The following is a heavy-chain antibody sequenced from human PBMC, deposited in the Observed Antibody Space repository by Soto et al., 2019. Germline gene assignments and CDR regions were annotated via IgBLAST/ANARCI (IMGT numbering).Heavy chain of an antibody. CDR1: GGSLSKYY. Sequence: SETLSLTCIVSGGSLSKYYWSWIRQPAGKGLEWIGRISTSGNVVSKASLRSRLTMSVDTSKNQFSLRLTSLTAADTAVYYCARDHNDFWSLYPLAFDYWGQGALVTVSS. CDR2: ISTSGNV. CDR3: ARDHNDFWSLYPLAFDY. D-gene: IGHD3-3*01. V-gene: IGHV4-4*07. J-gene: IGHJ4*02.